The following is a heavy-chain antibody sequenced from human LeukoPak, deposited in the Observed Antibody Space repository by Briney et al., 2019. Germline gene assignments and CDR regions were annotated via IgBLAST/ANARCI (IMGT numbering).Heavy chain of an antibody. CDR1: GDSVSSNSAA. CDR2: THHRSNWYN. J-gene: IGHJ4*02. CDR3: AREDSNRSYFDY. D-gene: IGHD3-10*01. Sequence: SQTLSLTCAISGDSVSSNSAAWSWIRQSPSRGLEWLGRTHHRSNWYNTYAVSVKSRISINPDTSKNQFSLQLNSMTPDDTAVYYCAREDSNRSYFDYWGQGTLVTVSS. V-gene: IGHV6-1*01.